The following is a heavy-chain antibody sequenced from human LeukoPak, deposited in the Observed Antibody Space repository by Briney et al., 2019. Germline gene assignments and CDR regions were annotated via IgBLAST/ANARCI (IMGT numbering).Heavy chain of an antibody. Sequence: GGSLRLSCATAGFTFSRYAMSWVRQAPGKGLEWVSGISNSGGSTYYADSVKGRFTISRDNSKNTLYLQMNSLRAEDTAVYYCAKGGIAGADNSHFDNWGQGTLVTVSS. CDR3: AKGGIAGADNSHFDN. V-gene: IGHV3-23*01. CDR2: ISNSGGST. D-gene: IGHD4-23*01. J-gene: IGHJ4*02. CDR1: GFTFSRYA.